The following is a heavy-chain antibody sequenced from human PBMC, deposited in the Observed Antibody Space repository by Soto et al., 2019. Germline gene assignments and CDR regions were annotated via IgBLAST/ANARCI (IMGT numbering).Heavy chain of an antibody. CDR1: GGSVSSGSYY. V-gene: IGHV4-61*01. CDR2: IHYSGST. Sequence: SETLSLTCTVSGGSVSSGSYYWSWIRQPPGKGLEWIGYIHYSGSTNSNPSLKSRVTISVDTSKNQFSLKLSSVTAADTAVYYCARVDYYDSSGYYSQSLFDYWGQGPLVTVSS. CDR3: ARVDYYDSSGYYSQSLFDY. D-gene: IGHD3-22*01. J-gene: IGHJ4*02.